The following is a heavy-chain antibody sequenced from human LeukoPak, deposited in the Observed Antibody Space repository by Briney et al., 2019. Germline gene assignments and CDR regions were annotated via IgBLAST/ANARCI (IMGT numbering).Heavy chain of an antibody. CDR2: ISYDGSNK. V-gene: IGHV3-30-3*01. CDR1: GFTFSSYA. Sequence: PGRSLRLSCAASGFTFSSYAMHWVRQAPGKGLDWVAVISYDGSNKYYADSVKGRFIISRDNSKNTLYLQMNSLRAEDTAVYYCARVLGGYSGYGDYWGQGTLVTVSS. D-gene: IGHD5-12*01. CDR3: ARVLGGYSGYGDY. J-gene: IGHJ4*02.